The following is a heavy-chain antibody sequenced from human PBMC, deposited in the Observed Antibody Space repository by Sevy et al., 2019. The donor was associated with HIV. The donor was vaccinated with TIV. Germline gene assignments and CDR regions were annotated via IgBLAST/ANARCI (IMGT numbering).Heavy chain of an antibody. CDR1: GFTVNSNY. CDR2: IHSDDTT. D-gene: IGHD3-10*01. V-gene: IGHV3-66*01. J-gene: IGHJ4*02. CDR3: ATNMVHAGAYDSYFNF. Sequence: GGSLRLSCAASGFTVNSNYMTWVRQAPGKGLEGVSVIHSDDTTYHADSVKDRFTISRDNFKNTLYLHMSSLRAEDTAVYYCATNMVHAGAYDSYFNFWGQGSLVTVSS.